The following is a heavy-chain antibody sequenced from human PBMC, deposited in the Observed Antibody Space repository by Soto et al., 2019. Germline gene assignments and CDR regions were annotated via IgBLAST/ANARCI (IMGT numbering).Heavy chain of an antibody. D-gene: IGHD3-3*01. CDR2: IIPIIGTA. V-gene: IGHV1-69*12. CDR1: GVTCSSYG. J-gene: IGHJ6*02. Sequence: QVQLVQSGAEVKKPGSSVKVSCKASGVTCSSYGVSWVRQAPGHGLEWMGGIIPIIGTANYAQKFQGRVTITADESTSTADMELSSLRSEDTAVYYCARPTYYDFWSGYQTGYYYYGMDVWGQGTTVTVSS. CDR3: ARPTYYDFWSGYQTGYYYYGMDV.